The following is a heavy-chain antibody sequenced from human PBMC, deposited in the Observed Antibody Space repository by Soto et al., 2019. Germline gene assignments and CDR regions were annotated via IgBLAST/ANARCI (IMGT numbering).Heavy chain of an antibody. V-gene: IGHV4-59*01. Sequence: SETLSLTCTVSGGSISSYHWSWIRQPPGKGLEWIGYIYYSGSTNYNPSLKSRVTISVDTSKNQFSLKLSSVTAADTAVYYCASVPEYSGYGAFDIWGQGTMVTVSS. J-gene: IGHJ3*02. CDR3: ASVPEYSGYGAFDI. CDR1: GGSISSYH. CDR2: IYYSGST. D-gene: IGHD5-12*01.